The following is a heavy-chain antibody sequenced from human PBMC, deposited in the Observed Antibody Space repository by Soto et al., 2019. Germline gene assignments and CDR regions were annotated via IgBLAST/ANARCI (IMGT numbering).Heavy chain of an antibody. CDR1: GFTFSDYA. J-gene: IGHJ5*02. D-gene: IGHD4-17*01. Sequence: EVQLLESGGGLVQPGGSLRLSCAASGFTFSDYAMSWVRQSPGKGLEWVSVISGGGGSTNYADSVKCRFTVSRDNSDNTLYLQMKSLRAEDTAVYYCAKGWLSGDYNRNKGWFDPWGQGTLVTVSS. CDR3: AKGWLSGDYNRNKGWFDP. CDR2: ISGGGGST. V-gene: IGHV3-23*01.